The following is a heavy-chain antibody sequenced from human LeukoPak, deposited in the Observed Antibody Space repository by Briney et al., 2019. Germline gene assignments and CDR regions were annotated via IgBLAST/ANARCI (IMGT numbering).Heavy chain of an antibody. CDR1: GFSFTNTW. V-gene: IGHV3-15*01. CDR3: ATEGGSGSYYGDDAFDM. CDR2: VKSKADDGTT. Sequence: GGSLRLSCEASGFSFTNTWMSWVRQAPGKGLEWVGRVKSKADDGTTDYAAPVQGRFTISRGDSKNTLSLQMNSRKTEDTAVYYCATEGGSGSYYGDDAFDMWGQGTMVTVSS. D-gene: IGHD3-10*01. J-gene: IGHJ3*02.